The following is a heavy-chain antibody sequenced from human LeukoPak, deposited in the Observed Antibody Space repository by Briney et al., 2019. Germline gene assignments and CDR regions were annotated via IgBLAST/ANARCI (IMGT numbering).Heavy chain of an antibody. CDR3: ARTYGDLYYFDY. CDR1: GYTFTDYY. J-gene: IGHJ4*02. D-gene: IGHD4-17*01. Sequence: ASVKVSCKASGYTFTDYYMHWVRQAPGQGLEWMGWINPNSGGTNYAQKFQGRVTMTRDTSISTAYMELSRLRSDDTAMYYCARTYGDLYYFDYWGQGTLVTFSS. CDR2: INPNSGGT. V-gene: IGHV1-2*02.